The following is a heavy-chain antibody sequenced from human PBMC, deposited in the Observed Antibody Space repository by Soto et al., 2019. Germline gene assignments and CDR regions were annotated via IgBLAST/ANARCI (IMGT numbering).Heavy chain of an antibody. CDR1: GYSFAGYW. Sequence: PGESLKISCKGSGYSFAGYWITWVRQKPGKGLEWMGRIDPSDSQTYYSPSFRGHVTISATKSITTVFLQWSSLRASDTAMYYCARQIYDSDTGPNFQYYFDSWGKGPLVTVSS. V-gene: IGHV5-10-1*01. J-gene: IGHJ4*02. CDR2: IDPSDSQT. D-gene: IGHD3-22*01. CDR3: ARQIYDSDTGPNFQYYFDS.